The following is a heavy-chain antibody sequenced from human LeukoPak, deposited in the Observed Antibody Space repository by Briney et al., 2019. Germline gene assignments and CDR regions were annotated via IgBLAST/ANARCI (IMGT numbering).Heavy chain of an antibody. J-gene: IGHJ4*02. CDR3: ATLVPAASTASFDY. CDR2: INHSGST. Sequence: SETLSLTCAVYGGSFSGYYWSWIRQPPGKGLEWIGEINHSGSTNYNPSLKSRVTISVDTSKNQFSLKLSSVTAADTAVYYCATLVPAASTASFDYWGQGTLVTVSS. V-gene: IGHV4-34*01. CDR1: GGSFSGYY. D-gene: IGHD2-2*01.